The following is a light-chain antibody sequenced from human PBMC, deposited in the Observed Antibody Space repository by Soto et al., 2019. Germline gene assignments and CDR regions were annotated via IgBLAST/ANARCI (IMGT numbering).Light chain of an antibody. J-gene: IGKJ1*01. Sequence: EIVLTQSPATLCLSPGERSTLSCRASQSVSSYLAWYQQRPGQAPRLLIYDASNRATGIPARFSGSGSGTDFTLTISRLEPEDFAVYYCQQYGSSPRTFGQGTKVDIK. CDR3: QQYGSSPRT. CDR2: DAS. CDR1: QSVSSY. V-gene: IGKV3-20*01.